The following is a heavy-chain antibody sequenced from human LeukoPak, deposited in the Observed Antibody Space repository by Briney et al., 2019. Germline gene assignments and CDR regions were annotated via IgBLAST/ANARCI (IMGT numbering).Heavy chain of an antibody. CDR2: INPNSGGP. CDR3: ASDHGSESYFAY. V-gene: IGHV1-2*02. D-gene: IGHD3-10*01. Sequence: ASVKVSCKASGYTFTGYYIHWVRQAPGQGLEWMGWINPNSGGPNYAQKFQGRVTMTRDTSTNTAYMELSRLRSDDTAVYYCASDHGSESYFAYWGQGSLVTVSS. CDR1: GYTFTGYY. J-gene: IGHJ4*02.